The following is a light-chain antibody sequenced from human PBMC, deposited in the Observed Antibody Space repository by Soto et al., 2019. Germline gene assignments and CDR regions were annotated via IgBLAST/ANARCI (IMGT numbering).Light chain of an antibody. CDR1: SSDVGGYNY. CDR2: EVS. J-gene: IGLJ2*01. CDR3: SSYAGSVL. V-gene: IGLV2-8*01. Sequence: QSVLTQPPSASGSAGQSVTISCTGTSSDVGGYNYVSWYQQHPGKAPKLMIFEVSKRPSGVPDRFSGSKSGNTASLTVSGLQADDEADYYCSSYAGSVLFGGGTKLTVL.